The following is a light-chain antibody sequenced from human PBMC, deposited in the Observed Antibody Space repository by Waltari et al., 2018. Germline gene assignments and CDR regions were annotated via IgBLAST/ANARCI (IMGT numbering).Light chain of an antibody. Sequence: EIVLTQSPGTLSLSPGQRATLSCRASQSVGKYLAWYQQKPGQAPRPLIYDASTRATGIPDRFSGSGSGTDFSLTISRLEPEDFAVYYCQKYVNLPATFGQGTKVEIK. CDR1: QSVGKY. J-gene: IGKJ1*01. CDR3: QKYVNLPAT. CDR2: DAS. V-gene: IGKV3-20*01.